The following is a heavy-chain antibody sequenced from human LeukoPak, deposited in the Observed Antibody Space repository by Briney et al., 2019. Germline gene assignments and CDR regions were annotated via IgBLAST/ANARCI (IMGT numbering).Heavy chain of an antibody. CDR2: IYYSGST. CDR1: GGSISSYY. CDR3: ARAIAVFGVVIWDHYYYMDV. D-gene: IGHD3-3*01. V-gene: IGHV4-59*01. Sequence: KPSETLSLTCTVSGGSISSYYWSWIRQPPGKGLEWIGYIYYSGSTNYNPSLKSRVTISVDTSKNQFSLKLSSVTAADTAVYCCARAIAVFGVVIWDHYYYMDVWGKGTTVTVSS. J-gene: IGHJ6*03.